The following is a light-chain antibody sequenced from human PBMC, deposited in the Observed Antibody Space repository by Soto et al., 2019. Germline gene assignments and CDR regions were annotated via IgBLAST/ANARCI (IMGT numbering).Light chain of an antibody. CDR1: QSVRTK. J-gene: IGKJ5*01. V-gene: IGKV3D-15*01. CDR2: GAS. Sequence: EIVLTQSPGILSLSPGERATLSCRASQSVRTKLAWYQQTPGQAPRLLIYGASSRATGIPARFSGSGSGTEFTLTISSLQSEDSGVYYCQQYNKWPAEITFGQGTRLEIK. CDR3: QQYNKWPAEIT.